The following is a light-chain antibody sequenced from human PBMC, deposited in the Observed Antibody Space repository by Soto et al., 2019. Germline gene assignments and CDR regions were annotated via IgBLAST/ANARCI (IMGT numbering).Light chain of an antibody. CDR3: QEYSSYWT. J-gene: IGKJ1*01. CDR1: QSIVRW. CDR2: DAS. Sequence: DIQMTQSPSTLSASVEDRVTITCRASQSIVRWLTWYQQKPGKAPNLLIYDASTLKSGVPSRFSGSGSGTEFTLTISSLQPDDFATYYCQEYSSYWTFGQGTKVDIK. V-gene: IGKV1-5*01.